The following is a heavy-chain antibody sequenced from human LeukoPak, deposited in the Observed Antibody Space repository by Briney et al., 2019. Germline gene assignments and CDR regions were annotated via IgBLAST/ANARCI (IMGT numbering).Heavy chain of an antibody. D-gene: IGHD4-17*01. CDR2: INPSSGGT. V-gene: IGHV1-2*02. J-gene: IGHJ4*02. CDR3: ARDLRGHFDY. Sequence: ASVKVSCKASGYTFSGYYMHWVRQAPGQGLEWMGLINPSSGGTNYAQKLQGRVTMTTDTSTSTAYMELRSLRSDDTAVYYCARDLRGHFDYWGQGTLVTVSS. CDR1: GYTFSGYY.